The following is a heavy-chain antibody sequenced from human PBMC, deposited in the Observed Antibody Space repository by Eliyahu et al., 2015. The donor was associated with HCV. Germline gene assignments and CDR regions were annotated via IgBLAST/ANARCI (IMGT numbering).Heavy chain of an antibody. CDR1: GGSISNSFYY. J-gene: IGHJ6*02. CDR2: IFYSGXT. V-gene: IGHV4-39*01. Sequence: QLQLQESGPGLVKPSETLSLTCTVSGGSISNSFYYWGWIRQPPGKGLEWIGSIFYSGXTYNNPSLKSRVTISVDTSKNQFSLNLSSVTAADTAVYYCATRTSNMDVWGQGTTVTVSS. CDR3: ATRTSNMDV.